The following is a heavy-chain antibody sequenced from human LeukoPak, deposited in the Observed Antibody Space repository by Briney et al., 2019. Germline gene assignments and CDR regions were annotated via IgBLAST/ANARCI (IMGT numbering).Heavy chain of an antibody. CDR3: ARDRGYSGYDLRDAFDI. V-gene: IGHV1-2*02. CDR2: FNPNSGGT. J-gene: IGHJ3*02. D-gene: IGHD5-12*01. Sequence: ASVKVSCKASGYTFTGYYMHWVRQAPGQGLEWMGWFNPNSGGTNYAQKFQGRVTMTRDTSISTAYMELSRLRSDDTAVYYCARDRGYSGYDLRDAFDIWGQGTMVTVSS. CDR1: GYTFTGYY.